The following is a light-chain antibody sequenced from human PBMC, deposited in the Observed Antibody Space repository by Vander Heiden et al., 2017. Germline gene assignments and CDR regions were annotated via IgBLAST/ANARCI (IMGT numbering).Light chain of an antibody. Sequence: ALQLTQSPSSLSASVGDRVTITCRASQGISSALAWYQQKPGKAPKLLIYDASSLESGVPSSFSGSGYGTDFTLTISSRQPEDFAAYYCQQHNSYPQLTFGGGTKVEIK. CDR3: QQHNSYPQLT. V-gene: IGKV1-13*02. CDR1: QGISSA. J-gene: IGKJ4*01. CDR2: DAS.